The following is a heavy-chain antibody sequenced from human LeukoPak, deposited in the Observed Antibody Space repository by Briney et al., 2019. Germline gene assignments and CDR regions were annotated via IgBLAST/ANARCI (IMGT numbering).Heavy chain of an antibody. Sequence: GGSLRLSCAASGFTFSSYAMHWVRQAPGKGLEWVAVISYDGSNKYYADSVKGRFTISRDNSKNTLYLQMNSLRAEDTAVYYCARDYGSGWYEIDYWGQGTLVTVSS. D-gene: IGHD6-19*01. CDR2: ISYDGSNK. J-gene: IGHJ4*02. CDR1: GFTFSSYA. CDR3: ARDYGSGWYEIDY. V-gene: IGHV3-30-3*01.